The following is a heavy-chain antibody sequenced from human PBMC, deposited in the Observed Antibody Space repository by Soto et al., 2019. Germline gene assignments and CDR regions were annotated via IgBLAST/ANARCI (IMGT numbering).Heavy chain of an antibody. Sequence: LSLTCAVYGGSFSGYYWSWIRQPPGKGLEWIGEINHSGSTNYNPSLKSRVTISVDTSKNQFSLKLSSVTAADTAVYYCARGPSIMITFGGVIVILSSSWFDPWGQGTLVTVSS. CDR3: ARGPSIMITFGGVIVILSSSWFDP. J-gene: IGHJ5*02. CDR2: INHSGST. D-gene: IGHD3-16*02. CDR1: GGSFSGYY. V-gene: IGHV4-34*01.